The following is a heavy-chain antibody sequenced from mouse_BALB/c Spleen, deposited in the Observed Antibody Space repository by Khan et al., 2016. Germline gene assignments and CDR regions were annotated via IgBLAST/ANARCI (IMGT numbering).Heavy chain of an antibody. D-gene: IGHD2-1*01. J-gene: IGHJ4*01. CDR1: GYAFTSYT. Sequence: VQLQQPGPELVKPGASVKVSCKASGYAFTSYTMYWVKQSHGKSLEWIGYIDPYNGGTNYNQKFKDTATLTVDKSSSTAFMHLNSLTSEDSAVYYCASDLLGYAMDYGVQRTSVTVSS. CDR3: ASDLLGYAMDY. CDR2: IDPYNGGT. V-gene: IGHV1S135*01.